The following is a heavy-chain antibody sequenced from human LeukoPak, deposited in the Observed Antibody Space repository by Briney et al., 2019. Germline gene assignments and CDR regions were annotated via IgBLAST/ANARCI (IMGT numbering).Heavy chain of an antibody. CDR1: GFTFSSYD. D-gene: IGHD6-13*01. CDR3: ARYSSSSSFDY. CDR2: IGTAGDT. V-gene: IGHV3-13*01. Sequence: GGSLRLSCAASGFTFSSYDMHWVRQATGKGLEWVSAIGTAGDTYYPGSVKGRFTISRENAKNSLYLQMNSPRAGDTAVYYCARYSSSSSFDYWGRGTLVTVSS. J-gene: IGHJ4*02.